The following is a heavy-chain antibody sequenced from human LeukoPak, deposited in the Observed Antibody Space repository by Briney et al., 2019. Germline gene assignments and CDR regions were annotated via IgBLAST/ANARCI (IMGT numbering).Heavy chain of an antibody. V-gene: IGHV4-4*02. CDR3: ARDPGAGIETLDY. Sequence: PSETLSLTCAVSGDSIRNDNWWSWVRQPPGKGLEWIGEIYHRGKTNYNPKTNYNPSLTSRVTISVDKSNNQLSLNMISVTAADTAVYYCARDPGAGIETLDYWGQGTLVTVSS. CDR1: GDSIRNDNW. CDR2: IYHRGKTNYNPKT. J-gene: IGHJ4*02. D-gene: IGHD6-19*01.